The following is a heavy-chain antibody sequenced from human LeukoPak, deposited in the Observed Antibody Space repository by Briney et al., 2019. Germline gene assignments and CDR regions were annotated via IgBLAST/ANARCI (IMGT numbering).Heavy chain of an antibody. J-gene: IGHJ4*02. CDR1: GGSISSGGYS. D-gene: IGHD6-25*01. CDR3: ACAMSARIHY. V-gene: IGHV4-30-2*01. CDR2: IYHSGST. Sequence: SQTLSLTCAVSGGSISSGGYSWSWIRQPPGKGLEWIGYIYHSGSTYYNPSLKSRVTISVDRSKNQFSLKLSSVTAADTAVYYRACAMSARIHYWGQGTLVTVSS.